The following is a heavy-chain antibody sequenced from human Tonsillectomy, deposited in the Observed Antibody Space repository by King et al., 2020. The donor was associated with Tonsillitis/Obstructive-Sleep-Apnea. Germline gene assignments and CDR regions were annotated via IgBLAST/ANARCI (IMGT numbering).Heavy chain of an antibody. CDR3: AREDPYRSSGSPFDV. V-gene: IGHV7-4-1*02. D-gene: IGHD6-6*01. Sequence: QLVQSGSELKKPGASVKVSCKASGYTFTTYAINWVLQAPGQGLEWMVWINTNTRDPTYAQGFTGRFVFSLDTSVSTAHLQISSLKAEDTAVYYCAREDPYRSSGSPFDVWGQGTMVTVSS. CDR2: INTNTRDP. CDR1: GYTFTTYA. J-gene: IGHJ3*01.